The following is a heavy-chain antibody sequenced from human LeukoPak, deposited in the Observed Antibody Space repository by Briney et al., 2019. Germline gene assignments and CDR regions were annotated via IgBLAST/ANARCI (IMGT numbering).Heavy chain of an antibody. J-gene: IGHJ4*02. D-gene: IGHD3-16*01. CDR3: ARGGVLRPGEDFGY. CDR1: GYTLTSYD. Sequence: ASVKVSCKASGYTLTSYDINWVRQATGQGLEWMGWMNPNSGNTGYAQKFQGRVTMTRNTSISTAYMELSSLRSEDTAVYYCARGGVLRPGEDFGYWGQGTLVTVSS. CDR2: MNPNSGNT. V-gene: IGHV1-8*01.